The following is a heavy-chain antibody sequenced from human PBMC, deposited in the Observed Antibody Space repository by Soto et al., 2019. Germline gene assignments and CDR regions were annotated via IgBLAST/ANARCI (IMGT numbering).Heavy chain of an antibody. CDR3: ARDGYASGWSSYAFDI. V-gene: IGHV4-4*07. D-gene: IGHD6-19*01. CDR2: MYTSGST. CDR1: GGSINTYF. J-gene: IGHJ3*02. Sequence: PSETLSLTCSVSGGSINTYFWSWIRQPSGKGLEWIGRMYTSGSTNYNPSLESRVTMSVDTSKNQFSLKLNSLNAADTAVYYCARDGYASGWSSYAFDIWGQGTMVTVSS.